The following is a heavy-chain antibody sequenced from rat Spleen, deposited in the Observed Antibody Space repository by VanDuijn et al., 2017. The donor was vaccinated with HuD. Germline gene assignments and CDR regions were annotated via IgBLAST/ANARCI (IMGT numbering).Heavy chain of an antibody. D-gene: IGHD4-3*01. V-gene: IGHV2-52*01. CDR2: IWRNGNT. J-gene: IGHJ2*01. CDR3: TRDGANSGSLDY. Sequence: QVQLKESGPVLVQASETLSLTCTVSGFSLTNYGVIWVRQPPGKGPEWMGIIWRNGNTDYNSALKSRLSINRDTSKNQVFLKMNSMQTDDTVTYYCTRDGANSGSLDYWGQGVMVTVSS. CDR1: GFSLTNYG.